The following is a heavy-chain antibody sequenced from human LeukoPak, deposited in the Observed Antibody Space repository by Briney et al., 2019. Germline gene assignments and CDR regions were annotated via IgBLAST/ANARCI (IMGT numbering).Heavy chain of an antibody. CDR1: GGSFSGYY. J-gene: IGHJ6*04. CDR2: INHSGST. V-gene: IGHV4-34*09. CDR3: ARDLTGVDV. Sequence: PSETLSLTCAVYGGSFSGYYWSWIRQPPGKGLEWIGEINHSGSTNYNPSLKSRVSISVDTSKNQFSLKVSSVTAADTAVYYCARDLTGVDVWGKGTTVTVSS.